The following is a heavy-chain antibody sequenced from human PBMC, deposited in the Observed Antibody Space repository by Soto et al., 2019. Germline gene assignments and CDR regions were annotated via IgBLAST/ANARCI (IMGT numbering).Heavy chain of an antibody. CDR3: ARGGITAGGYGYYYYYMDV. CDR2: INPSGGST. CDR1: GYTFTSYY. D-gene: IGHD6-13*01. Sequence: GASVKVSCKASGYTFTSYYMHWVRQAPGQGLEWMGIINPSGGSTSYAQKFQGRVTMTRDTSTSTVYMELSSLRSEDTAVYYCARGGITAGGYGYYYYYMDVWGKGTTVTVSS. V-gene: IGHV1-46*03. J-gene: IGHJ6*03.